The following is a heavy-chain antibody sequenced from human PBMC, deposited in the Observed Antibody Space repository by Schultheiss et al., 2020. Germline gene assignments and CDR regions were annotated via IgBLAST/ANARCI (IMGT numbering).Heavy chain of an antibody. CDR2: INPNSGGT. Sequence: ASVKVSCKASGYTFTGYYMHWVRQAPGQGLEWMGWINPNSGGTNYAQKFQGRVTMTRDTSTSTVYMELRSLRSDDTAVYYCARAHPTRNRRNWFDPWGQGTLVTVYS. J-gene: IGHJ5*02. V-gene: IGHV1-2*02. CDR1: GYTFTGYY. D-gene: IGHD2/OR15-2a*01. CDR3: ARAHPTRNRRNWFDP.